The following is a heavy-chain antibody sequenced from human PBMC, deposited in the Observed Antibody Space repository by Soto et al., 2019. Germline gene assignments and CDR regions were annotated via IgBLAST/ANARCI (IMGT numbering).Heavy chain of an antibody. CDR1: GGSISNYY. Sequence: TLSLTCTVSGGSISNYYWSWIRQPPGKGLEWIGYIYYSGTTNYNPSLKSRVTISVDTSKNQFSLKLSSVTAADTAVYYCARDRGSYWGGAFDSWGQGTLVTGFS. CDR3: ARDRGSYWGGAFDS. V-gene: IGHV4-59*01. J-gene: IGHJ4*02. CDR2: IYYSGTT. D-gene: IGHD1-26*01.